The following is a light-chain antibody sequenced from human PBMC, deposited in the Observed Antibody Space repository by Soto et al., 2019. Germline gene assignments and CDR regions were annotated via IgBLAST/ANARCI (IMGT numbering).Light chain of an antibody. CDR2: AAS. CDR3: QQHSNWPPIT. Sequence: DIQMTQSPSSLSASVGDRVTITCRASQSISSYLNWYQQKPGKAPKLLIYAASSLQSGVPSRFSGSGSGTDFTLTISSLEPEDFAVYYCQQHSNWPPITFGQGTRLEMK. J-gene: IGKJ5*01. CDR1: QSISSY. V-gene: IGKV1-39*01.